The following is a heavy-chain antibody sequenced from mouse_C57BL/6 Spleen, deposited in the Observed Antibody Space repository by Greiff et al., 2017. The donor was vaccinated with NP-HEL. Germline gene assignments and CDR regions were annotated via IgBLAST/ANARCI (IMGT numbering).Heavy chain of an antibody. D-gene: IGHD2-10*01. CDR2: IYPGDGDT. V-gene: IGHV1-82*01. CDR1: GYAFSSSW. CDR3: ASLLSFAY. J-gene: IGHJ3*01. Sequence: VQLQQSGPELVKPGASVKISCKASGYAFSSSWMNWVKQRPGKGLEWIGRIYPGDGDTNYNGKFKGKATLTADKSSSTAYMQLSSLTSEDSAVYFFASLLSFAYWGQGTLVTVSA.